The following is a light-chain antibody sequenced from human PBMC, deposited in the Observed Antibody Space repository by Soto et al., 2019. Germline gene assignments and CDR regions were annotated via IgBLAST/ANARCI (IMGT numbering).Light chain of an antibody. J-gene: IGKJ4*01. Sequence: DIVMTQTPLSLSVTHGQPASISCKSSQSLLGSDGKTYLSWYLQKPGHPPQLLIFEVSNHFSGVSDRFSGSGSGTDFTLKISRVEAEDVGVYYCMQSVQFPRTFGGGTKVDIK. CDR1: QSLLGSDGKTY. V-gene: IGKV2D-29*01. CDR3: MQSVQFPRT. CDR2: EVS.